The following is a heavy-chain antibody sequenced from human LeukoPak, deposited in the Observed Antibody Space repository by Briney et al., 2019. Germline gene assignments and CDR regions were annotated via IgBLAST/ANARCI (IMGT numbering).Heavy chain of an antibody. V-gene: IGHV3-23*01. CDR3: AKNLISRGWYKATIDY. J-gene: IGHJ4*02. CDR2: ISGSGGST. D-gene: IGHD6-19*01. CDR1: GFTFSSYA. Sequence: GGSLRLSCAASGFTFSSYAMSWVRQAPGKGLEWVSAISGSGGSTYYADSVKGRFTISRDNSKNTLYLQMNSLRAEDTAVYYCAKNLISRGWYKATIDYCSQRTLVTVSS.